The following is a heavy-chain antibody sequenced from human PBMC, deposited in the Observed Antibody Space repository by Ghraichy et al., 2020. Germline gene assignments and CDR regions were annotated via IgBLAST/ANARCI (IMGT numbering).Heavy chain of an antibody. J-gene: IGHJ4*02. Sequence: GGSLRLSCVASGFTFSSYAMTWVRQAPGEGLEWVSSITGGGGTTYYADSVKGRFTISRDNSKNTLYLQMNSLRAEDTAVYYCAKRNRYSSGWYVDYWGQGTLVTVSS. CDR3: AKRNRYSSGWYVDY. CDR2: ITGGGGTT. V-gene: IGHV3-23*01. D-gene: IGHD6-19*01. CDR1: GFTFSSYA.